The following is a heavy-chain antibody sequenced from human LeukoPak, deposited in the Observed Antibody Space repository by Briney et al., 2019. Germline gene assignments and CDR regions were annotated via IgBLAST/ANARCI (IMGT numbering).Heavy chain of an antibody. V-gene: IGHV3-23*01. D-gene: IGHD3-22*01. CDR1: GFTFSSYA. Sequence: GGSLRLSCAASGFTFSSYAMSWVRQAPGKGLEWVSAISGSGGSTYYADSVKGRFTISRDNSKNTLYLQMNSLRAEDTAVYYCAGHYYDSIGYYYPTDYWGQGTLVTVSS. CDR2: ISGSGGST. J-gene: IGHJ4*02. CDR3: AGHYYDSIGYYYPTDY.